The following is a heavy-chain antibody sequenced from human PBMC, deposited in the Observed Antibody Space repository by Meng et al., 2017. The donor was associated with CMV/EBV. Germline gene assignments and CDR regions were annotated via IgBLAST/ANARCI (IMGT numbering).Heavy chain of an antibody. CDR2: IIPTLGIA. V-gene: IGHV1-69*10. D-gene: IGHD3-9*01. CDR3: ARDYTTGYYYYYGMDV. CDR1: GGTFSSYA. Sequence: SVKVSCKASGGTFSSYAISWVRQAPGQGLEWMGGIIPTLGIANYAQKFQGRVTITADKSTSTAYMELSSLRSEDTAVYYCARDYTTGYYYYYGMDVWGQGTTVTVSS. J-gene: IGHJ6*02.